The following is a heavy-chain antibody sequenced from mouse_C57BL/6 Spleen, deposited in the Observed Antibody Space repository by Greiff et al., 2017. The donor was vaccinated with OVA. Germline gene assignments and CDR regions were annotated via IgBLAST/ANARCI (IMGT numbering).Heavy chain of an antibody. CDR2: ISSGSSTI. Sequence: EVHLVESGGGLVKPGGSLKLSCAASGFTFSDYGMHWVRQAPEKGLEWVAYISSGSSTIYYADTVKGRFTISRDNAKNTLFLQMTSLRSEDTAMYYCASTATIRPFYYAMDYWGQGTSVTVSS. CDR3: ASTATIRPFYYAMDY. J-gene: IGHJ4*01. V-gene: IGHV5-17*01. D-gene: IGHD2-12*01. CDR1: GFTFSDYG.